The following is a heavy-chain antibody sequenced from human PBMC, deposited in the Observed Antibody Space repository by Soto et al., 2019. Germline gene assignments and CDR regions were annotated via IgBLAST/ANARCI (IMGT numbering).Heavy chain of an antibody. CDR2: TWYDGSYK. J-gene: IGHJ6*02. V-gene: IGHV3-33*01. Sequence: GGSLRLSCAASGFTFSSYVMHWVRQAPGRGLEWVALTWYDGSYKYYADSVKDRFTISRDNSKNTLYLQMNSLRAEDTAAYYCARERIVEVPAALPYYYGPDVWGQGTTVTVSS. CDR1: GFTFSSYV. CDR3: ARERIVEVPAALPYYYGPDV. D-gene: IGHD2-2*01.